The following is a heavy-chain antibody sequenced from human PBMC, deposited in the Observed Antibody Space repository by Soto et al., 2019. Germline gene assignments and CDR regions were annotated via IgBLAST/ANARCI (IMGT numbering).Heavy chain of an antibody. V-gene: IGHV1-18*04. CDR2: IDTSTGGT. D-gene: IGHD2-2*01. J-gene: IGHJ4*02. CDR1: GYSLSTYA. CDR3: AKCSKSCYAGFDH. Sequence: QVQLVQSGAEVKKPGASVKVSFKASGYSLSTYALSWVRQAPVQGLEWLGWIDTSTGGTNFAQKLKGRVTMTTDPSTTTAYMVLRSLTSDDTAVYYGAKCSKSCYAGFDHWGQGTLVTVSS.